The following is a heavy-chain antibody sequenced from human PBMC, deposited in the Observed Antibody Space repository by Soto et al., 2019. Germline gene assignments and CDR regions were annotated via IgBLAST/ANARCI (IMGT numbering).Heavy chain of an antibody. Sequence: SETLSLTCSVSNGSISGFYWTWIRQPPGKILEWIGYIHYSGRTDYNPSLTSRATMSVDASKNQFSLNLKSITAADTAVYYCVRVGVGIGNHFDSWGRGTLVTVSS. CDR1: NGSISGFY. CDR3: VRVGVGIGNHFDS. V-gene: IGHV4-59*12. D-gene: IGHD1-26*01. CDR2: IHYSGRT. J-gene: IGHJ4*02.